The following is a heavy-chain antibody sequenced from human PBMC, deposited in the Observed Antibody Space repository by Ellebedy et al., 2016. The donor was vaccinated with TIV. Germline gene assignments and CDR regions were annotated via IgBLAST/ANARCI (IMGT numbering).Heavy chain of an antibody. CDR3: VSSASMDAFDL. CDR2: LYYTGST. CDR1: GGSLSDNY. Sequence: SETLSLTCAVSGGSLSDNYWTWIRQAPGKGLEWIGYLYYTGSTNYNPSLKSRVTISVNTPRNQFPLKLSSVTTADTAVYYCVSSASMDAFDLWGQGTMVTVSS. V-gene: IGHV4-59*01. J-gene: IGHJ3*01. D-gene: IGHD3-16*01.